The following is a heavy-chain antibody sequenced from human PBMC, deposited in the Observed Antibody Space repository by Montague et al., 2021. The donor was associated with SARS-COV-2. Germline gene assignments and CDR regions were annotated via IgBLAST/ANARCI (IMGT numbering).Heavy chain of an antibody. D-gene: IGHD6-13*01. J-gene: IGHJ5*02. CDR2: IYTSGST. V-gene: IGHV4-61*02. Sequence: TLSLTCTVSGGSISSGSYFWSWIRQPAGKGLEWIGRIYTSGSTNYNPSLKSRVTISVDTSKNQFSLKLSSVTVADTAVYYCARDAGIAATGLNWFDPWGQGTLVTVSS. CDR3: ARDAGIAATGLNWFDP. CDR1: GGSISSGSYF.